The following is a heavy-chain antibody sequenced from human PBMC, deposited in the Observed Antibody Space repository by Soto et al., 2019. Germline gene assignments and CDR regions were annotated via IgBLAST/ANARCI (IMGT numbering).Heavy chain of an antibody. CDR3: AHRLGYSNFNYFDY. Sequence: NSGPTLVNPTQTLTLAFTFSGFSLITILVCVGWIRHPPGKALEWLALIYWDDDKRYSPSLKSRLTITKDTSKNQVVLTMTNMDPVDTATYYCAHRLGYSNFNYFDYWGQGTLVTVSS. J-gene: IGHJ4*02. CDR2: IYWDDDK. CDR1: GFSLITILVC. D-gene: IGHD4-4*01. V-gene: IGHV2-5*02.